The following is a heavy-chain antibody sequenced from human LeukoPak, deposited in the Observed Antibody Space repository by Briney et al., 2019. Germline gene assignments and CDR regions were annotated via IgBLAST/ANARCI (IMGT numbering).Heavy chain of an antibody. CDR3: AKENTIFGVVIIPFDY. D-gene: IGHD3-3*01. CDR2: ISGSGGST. Sequence: GGSLRLSCAASGFTFSSYAMSWVRQAPGKGLEWVSAISGSGGSTYYADSMKGRFTISRDNSKNTLYLQMNSLRAEDTAVYYCAKENTIFGVVIIPFDYWGQGTLVTVSS. J-gene: IGHJ4*02. CDR1: GFTFSSYA. V-gene: IGHV3-23*01.